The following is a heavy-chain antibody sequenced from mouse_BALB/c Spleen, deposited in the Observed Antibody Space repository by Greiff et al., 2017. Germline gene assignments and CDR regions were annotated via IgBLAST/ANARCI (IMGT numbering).Heavy chain of an antibody. V-gene: IGHV5-6-4*01. Sequence: EVKLMESGGGLVKPGGSLKLSCAASGFTFSSYTMSWVRQTPEKRLEWVATISSGGSYTYYPDSVKGRFTISRDNAKNTLYLQMSSLKSEDTAMYYCTREGSGYVDYWGQGTTLTVSS. D-gene: IGHD3-1*01. CDR3: TREGSGYVDY. CDR2: ISSGGSYT. CDR1: GFTFSSYT. J-gene: IGHJ2*01.